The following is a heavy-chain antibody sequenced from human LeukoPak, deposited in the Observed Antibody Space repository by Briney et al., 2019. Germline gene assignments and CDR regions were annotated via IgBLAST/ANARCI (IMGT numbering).Heavy chain of an antibody. J-gene: IGHJ6*03. V-gene: IGHV4-61*05. CDR2: IYYSGST. CDR3: ARLTPSSGVWYYYYYYMDV. D-gene: IGHD2-21*01. CDR1: GGSINSSSYY. Sequence: SETLSLTCTVSGGSINSSSYYWSWIRQPPGKGLEWIGYIYYSGSTNYNPSLKSRVTISVDTSKNQFSLKLSSVTAADTAVYYCARLTPSSGVWYYYYYYMDVWGKGTTVTVSS.